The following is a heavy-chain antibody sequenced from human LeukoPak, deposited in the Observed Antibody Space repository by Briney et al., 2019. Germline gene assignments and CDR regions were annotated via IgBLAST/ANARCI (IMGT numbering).Heavy chain of an antibody. CDR3: ARDILDCSSTSCYTGDV. Sequence: ASVKVSCKASGYIFTSYYMHWVRRAPGQGLEWMGIIDPRVGSTSYAQKFQGTVTMTRDTSTSTVYMELSSLRSDDTAVYYCARDILDCSSTSCYTGDVWGKGTTVTVSS. V-gene: IGHV1-46*01. D-gene: IGHD2-2*02. CDR2: IDPRVGST. J-gene: IGHJ6*04. CDR1: GYIFTSYY.